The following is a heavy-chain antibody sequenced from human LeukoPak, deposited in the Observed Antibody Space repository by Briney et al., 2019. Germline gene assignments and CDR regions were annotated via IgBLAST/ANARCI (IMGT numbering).Heavy chain of an antibody. V-gene: IGHV3-23*01. J-gene: IGHJ5*02. D-gene: IGHD3-3*01. Sequence: GGSLRLSCAASGFTFRSYAMTWVRQAPGKGLEWLSGIGDTDKRAYYAASVQGRFTISRDNSKNTLYLQMNSLRAEDTALYYWARVSAGDHDFLSDFSQSNWFHPWGQGTLVTGSS. CDR3: ARVSAGDHDFLSDFSQSNWFHP. CDR1: GFTFRSYA. CDR2: IGDTDKRA.